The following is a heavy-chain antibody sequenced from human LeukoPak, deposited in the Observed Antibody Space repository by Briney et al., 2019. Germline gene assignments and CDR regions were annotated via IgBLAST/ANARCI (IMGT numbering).Heavy chain of an antibody. CDR3: ARDLATVTEGYYYGMDV. J-gene: IGHJ6*02. CDR1: GFTFSSYG. V-gene: IGHV3-33*01. CDR2: IWYDGSNK. D-gene: IGHD4-17*01. Sequence: PGRSLRLSCAASGFTFSSYGMHWVRQAPGKGLEWVAVIWYDGSNKYYADSVKGRFTISRDNSKNTLYLQMNSLRAEDTAVYYCARDLATVTEGYYYGMDVWGQGTTVTVSS.